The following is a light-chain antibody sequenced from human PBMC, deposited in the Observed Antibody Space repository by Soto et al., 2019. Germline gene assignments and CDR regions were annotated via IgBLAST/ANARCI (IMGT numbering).Light chain of an antibody. CDR1: SSSIGAGYG. V-gene: IGLV1-40*01. CDR2: GNT. CDR3: QSYDSSLSGWV. J-gene: IGLJ2*01. Sequence: QSVLTQPPSVSGAPGQTVTISCAGSSSSIGAGYGVHWYQQIPGTAPRLLIFGNTNRPSGVPDRFSGSKSGTSASLAITGLQAEDEADYYCQSYDSSLSGWVFGGGTKVTVL.